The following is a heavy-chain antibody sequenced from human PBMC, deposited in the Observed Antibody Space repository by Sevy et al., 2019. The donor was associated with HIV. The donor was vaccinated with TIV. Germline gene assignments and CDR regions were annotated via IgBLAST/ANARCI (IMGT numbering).Heavy chain of an antibody. CDR2: FDPEDGET. V-gene: IGHV1-24*01. CDR1: GYTLTELS. D-gene: IGHD3-22*01. Sequence: ASVKVSCKVSGYTLTELSMHWVRQAPGKGLEWMGGFDPEDGETIYAQKFQGIVTMTEDTSTDTAYMELSSLRSEDTAVYYCATDNSTYYYDSSGYYYFWAFDIWGQGTMVTVSS. CDR3: ATDNSTYYYDSSGYYYFWAFDI. J-gene: IGHJ3*02.